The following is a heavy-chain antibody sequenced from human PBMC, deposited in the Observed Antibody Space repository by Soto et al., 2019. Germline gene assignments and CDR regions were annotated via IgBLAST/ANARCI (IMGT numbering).Heavy chain of an antibody. Sequence: ASVKVSCKASGYTFTSYGISWVRQAPGQGLEWMGWISAYNGNTNYAQKLQGRVTMTTDTSTSTVYMDLRSLRSDDTAVYYCARDFYCNSTSCQNCFDPWGQGTLVTVSS. J-gene: IGHJ5*02. D-gene: IGHD2-2*01. CDR1: GYTFTSYG. V-gene: IGHV1-18*01. CDR2: ISAYNGNT. CDR3: ARDFYCNSTSCQNCFDP.